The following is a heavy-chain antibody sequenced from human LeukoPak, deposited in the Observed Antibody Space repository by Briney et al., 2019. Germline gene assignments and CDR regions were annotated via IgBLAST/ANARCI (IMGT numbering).Heavy chain of an antibody. CDR3: ARSVVVPAAFNWFDP. CDR2: LSGST. CDR1: GGSLSSSNYY. V-gene: IGHV4-39*01. D-gene: IGHD2-2*01. J-gene: IGHJ5*02. Sequence: SETLSLTSTLPGGSLSSSNYYWGWIRQPPGKGLEWLGSLSGSTYYNPSLKSRDTISGDTSKNQFSLNPSSVTAADTAVYYCARSVVVPAAFNWFDPWGQGILVTVSS.